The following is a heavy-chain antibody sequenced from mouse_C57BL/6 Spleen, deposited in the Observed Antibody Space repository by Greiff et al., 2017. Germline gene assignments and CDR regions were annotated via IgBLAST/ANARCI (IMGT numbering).Heavy chain of an antibody. CDR1: GFTFSSYA. CDR3: AIDGYEEYAMCY. J-gene: IGHJ4*01. CDR2: ISDGGSYT. Sequence: EVMLVESGGGLVKPGGSLKLSCAASGFTFSSYAMSWVRQTPEKRLEWVATISDGGSYTYYPDNVKGRFTISRDNAKNNLYLQMSHLKSEDTAMYYCAIDGYEEYAMCYWGQGTSVTVSS. D-gene: IGHD2-2*01. V-gene: IGHV5-4*03.